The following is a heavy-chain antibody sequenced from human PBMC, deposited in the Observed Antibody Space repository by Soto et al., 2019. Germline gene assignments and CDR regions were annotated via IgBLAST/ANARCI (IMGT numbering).Heavy chain of an antibody. D-gene: IGHD3-22*01. Sequence: GGSLRLSCAASGVTFSSYWMSWVRQAPGKGLEWVANIKQDGSEKYYVDSVKGRFTISRDNAKNSLYLQMNSLRAEGTAVYYCARDPYYYDSSGHYYFDYWGQGTLVTVPS. V-gene: IGHV3-7*05. CDR3: ARDPYYYDSSGHYYFDY. J-gene: IGHJ4*02. CDR1: GVTFSSYW. CDR2: IKQDGSEK.